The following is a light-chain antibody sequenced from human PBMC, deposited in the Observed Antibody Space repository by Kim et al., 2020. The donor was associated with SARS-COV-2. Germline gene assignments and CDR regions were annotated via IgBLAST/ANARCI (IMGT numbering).Light chain of an antibody. CDR1: QSISSW. CDR3: QQYNRYYT. Sequence: DIQMTQSPSTLSASVGDRVTITCRASQSISSWLAWYQQKPGKAPKVLIYKASSLKSGVPSRFSGSGSGTEFTLTISSLQPDDFATYYCQQYNRYYTFGQGTKLEI. J-gene: IGKJ2*01. CDR2: KAS. V-gene: IGKV1-5*03.